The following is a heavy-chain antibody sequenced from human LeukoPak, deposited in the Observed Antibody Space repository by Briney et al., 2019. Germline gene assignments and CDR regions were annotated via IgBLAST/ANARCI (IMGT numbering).Heavy chain of an antibody. CDR1: VYTFTTYY. J-gene: IGHJ3*02. CDR3: AREITTPGTTTCAFDI. CDR2: INPNSGDT. D-gene: IGHD1-1*01. Sequence: GASVKVSCKASVYTFTTYYIHWVRQAPGQGLEWMGWINPNSGDTNYAQKLKGRVTMTRDTSISTAYMELSRLGSDDTAVYYCAREITTPGTTTCAFDIWGQGTMVTVSS. V-gene: IGHV1-2*02.